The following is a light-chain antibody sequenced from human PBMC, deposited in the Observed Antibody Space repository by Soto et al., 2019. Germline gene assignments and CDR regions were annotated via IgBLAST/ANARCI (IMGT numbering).Light chain of an antibody. CDR3: QQYGSSPGT. J-gene: IGKJ1*01. CDR2: GAS. Sequence: EIVLTQSPGTLSSSPGERATLSCRASHIVTSNYLAWYQQKPGQAPRLLIFGASIRATGLPGRFSGGGSGADFTLTISRLEPEDFAVYYCQQYGSSPGTFXQGTKADIK. CDR1: HIVTSNY. V-gene: IGKV3-20*01.